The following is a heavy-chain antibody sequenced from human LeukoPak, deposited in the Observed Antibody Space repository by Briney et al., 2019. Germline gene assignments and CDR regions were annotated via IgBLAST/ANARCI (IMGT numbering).Heavy chain of an antibody. V-gene: IGHV3-21*01. CDR1: GFTFSSYA. J-gene: IGHJ4*02. D-gene: IGHD4-17*01. CDR2: ISSSSSYI. CDR3: ARGGGDYGFHY. Sequence: GGSLRLSCAASGFTFSSYAMSWVRQAPGKGLEWVTSISSSSSYIYYADSVKGRFTISRYNAKNSLYLQMRSLRAEDTAVYYCARGGGDYGFHYWGQGTLVTVSS.